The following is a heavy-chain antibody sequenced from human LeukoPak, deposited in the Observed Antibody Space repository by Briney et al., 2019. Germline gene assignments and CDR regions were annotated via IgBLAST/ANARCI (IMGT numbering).Heavy chain of an antibody. V-gene: IGHV3-23*01. J-gene: IGHJ4*02. CDR2: ISGSAGST. Sequence: GGSLRLSCAASGFTFSNHAITWVRQAPGKGLEWVSTISGSAGSTFYADSVKGRFTISRDNFKNTVFLQMNRLRAEDMALYYCAKGMGTTPYYLDYWGQGILVTVSS. D-gene: IGHD1-7*01. CDR1: GFTFSNHA. CDR3: AKGMGTTPYYLDY.